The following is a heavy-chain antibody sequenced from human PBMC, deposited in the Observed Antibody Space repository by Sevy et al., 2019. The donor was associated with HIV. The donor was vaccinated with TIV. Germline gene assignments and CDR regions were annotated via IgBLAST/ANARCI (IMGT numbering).Heavy chain of an antibody. CDR3: AKDRYSSSSSSRIAADY. CDR1: GFTFSSYG. V-gene: IGHV3-30*02. Sequence: GGSLRLSCAASGFTFSSYGMHWVRQAPGKGLEWVAFIRYDGSNKYYADSVKGRFTTSRDNSKNTLYLQMNSLRAEDTAVYYCAKDRYSSSSSSRIAADYWGQGTLVTVSS. J-gene: IGHJ4*02. CDR2: IRYDGSNK. D-gene: IGHD6-6*01.